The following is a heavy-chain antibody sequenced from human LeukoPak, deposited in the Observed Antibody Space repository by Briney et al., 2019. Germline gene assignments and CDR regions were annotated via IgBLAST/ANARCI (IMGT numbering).Heavy chain of an antibody. CDR2: IYSGGST. CDR1: GFTFSSYG. V-gene: IGHV3-NL1*01. D-gene: IGHD1-26*01. Sequence: PGGSLRLACAASGFTFSSYGMHWVGQAPGKGLEWVSIIYSGGSTFYADSVKGRFTISRDNSKNTLYLQMNSLRAEDTAVYYCARGGSYLSAFDIWGQGTMVTVSS. CDR3: ARGGSYLSAFDI. J-gene: IGHJ3*02.